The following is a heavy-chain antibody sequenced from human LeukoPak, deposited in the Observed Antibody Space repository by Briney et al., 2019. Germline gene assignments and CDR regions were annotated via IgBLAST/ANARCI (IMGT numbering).Heavy chain of an antibody. Sequence: ASVKVSCKASGYTFTSTGINWVRQAPGQGLEGMAWISPYNGNTKYAQKFQGRVTMTTDTSTSTAYMELRSLTSDDTAVYYCAREESIGSYQFLHDYWGQGTLVTVSS. CDR3: AREESIGSYQFLHDY. D-gene: IGHD1-26*01. J-gene: IGHJ4*02. V-gene: IGHV1-18*01. CDR1: GYTFTSTG. CDR2: ISPYNGNT.